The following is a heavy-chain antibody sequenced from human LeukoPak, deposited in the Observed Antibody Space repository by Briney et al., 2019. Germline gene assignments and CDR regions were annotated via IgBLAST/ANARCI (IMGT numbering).Heavy chain of an antibody. CDR1: GGSFSGYY. D-gene: IGHD2-21*01. V-gene: IGHV4-34*01. CDR3: ARGGIFDI. Sequence: PSETLSLTCAGYGGSFSGYYWSWIGQPPGKGLEWIGEINHSGSTNYNPSLKSRATISVDTSKNQFSLKLSSVTAADTAVYYCARGGIFDIWGQGTMVTVSS. CDR2: INHSGST. J-gene: IGHJ3*02.